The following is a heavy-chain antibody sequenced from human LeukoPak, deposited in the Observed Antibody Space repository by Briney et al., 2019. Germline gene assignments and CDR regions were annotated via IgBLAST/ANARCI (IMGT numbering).Heavy chain of an antibody. V-gene: IGHV3-21*01. CDR1: EFTFSSYI. Sequence: GGSLRLSCAASEFTFSSYIMNWVRQAPGKGLEWVSSISSGNTYIYYADSVKGRFTISKGNAKNSLYLQMNSLRAEDTAVYYCARGGPHGYYFDYWGQGTLVTVSS. J-gene: IGHJ4*02. D-gene: IGHD4-17*01. CDR3: ARGGPHGYYFDY. CDR2: ISSGNTYI.